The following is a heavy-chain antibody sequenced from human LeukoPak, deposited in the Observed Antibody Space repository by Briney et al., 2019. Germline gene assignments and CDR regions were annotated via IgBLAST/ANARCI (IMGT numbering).Heavy chain of an antibody. CDR2: INPNSGGT. V-gene: IGHV1-2*04. CDR3: ARDYKRSIAAAGTVGAPYNWFDP. CDR1: GYTFTGYY. J-gene: IGHJ5*02. Sequence: ASVKVSCKASGYTFTGYYMHWVRQAPGQGLEWMGWINPNSGGTNYAQKFQGWVTMTRDTSISTAYMELSRLRSDDTAVYYCARDYKRSIAAAGTVGAPYNWFDPWGQGTLVTVSS. D-gene: IGHD6-13*01.